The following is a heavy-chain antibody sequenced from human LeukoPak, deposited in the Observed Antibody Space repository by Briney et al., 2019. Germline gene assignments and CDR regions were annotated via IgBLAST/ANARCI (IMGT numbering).Heavy chain of an antibody. J-gene: IGHJ4*02. CDR3: AKPVDRYSSSWPYFDY. Sequence: GRSLRLSCAASGFAFSTYGMHWVRQAPGKGLEWVADVSYDGSNKYHADSVKGRFTISRDNSKNTLYLQMNSLRAEDTAVYYCAKPVDRYSSSWPYFDYWGQGTLVTVSS. CDR1: GFAFSTYG. V-gene: IGHV3-30*18. CDR2: VSYDGSNK. D-gene: IGHD6-13*01.